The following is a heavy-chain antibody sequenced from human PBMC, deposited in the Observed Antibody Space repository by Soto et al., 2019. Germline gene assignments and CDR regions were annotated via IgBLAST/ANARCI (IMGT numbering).Heavy chain of an antibody. J-gene: IGHJ4*02. Sequence: QVQLQESGPGLVKPSQTLSLTCTVSGGSISSGGYYWTWIRQHPGKGLEWIGYIYYSGSTYYNPSLQSRITISVDTSKNQSSLKLSSVTAADTAVYYCARSSTSANYFDYWGQGTLVTVSS. V-gene: IGHV4-31*03. CDR1: GGSISSGGYY. D-gene: IGHD2-2*01. CDR2: IYYSGST. CDR3: ARSSTSANYFDY.